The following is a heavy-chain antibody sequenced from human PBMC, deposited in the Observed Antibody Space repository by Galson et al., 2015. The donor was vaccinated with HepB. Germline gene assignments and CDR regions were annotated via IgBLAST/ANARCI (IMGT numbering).Heavy chain of an antibody. V-gene: IGHV4-59*08. CDR2: IYYSGGT. Sequence: SETLSLTCTVSGGSISSYSWSWIRQPPGKGLEWIGYIYYSGGTNYNPSLKSRVTISVDTSKNQFSLKLSSVTAADTAVYYCARRVYGSGSYFLDIWGQGTMVTVSS. CDR1: GGSISSYS. D-gene: IGHD3-10*01. J-gene: IGHJ3*02. CDR3: ARRVYGSGSYFLDI.